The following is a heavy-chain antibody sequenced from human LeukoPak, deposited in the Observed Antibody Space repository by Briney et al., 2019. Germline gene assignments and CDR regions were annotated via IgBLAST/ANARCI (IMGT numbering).Heavy chain of an antibody. CDR1: GGSISSYY. D-gene: IGHD3-10*01. V-gene: IGHV4-59*01. Sequence: SETLSLTCTVSGGSISSYYWSWIRQPPGKGLEWIGYIYYSGSTNYNPSLESRVTISVDTSKNQFSLKLSSVTAADTAVYYCASTKPSYGGFDYWGQGTLVTVSS. CDR2: IYYSGST. J-gene: IGHJ4*02. CDR3: ASTKPSYGGFDY.